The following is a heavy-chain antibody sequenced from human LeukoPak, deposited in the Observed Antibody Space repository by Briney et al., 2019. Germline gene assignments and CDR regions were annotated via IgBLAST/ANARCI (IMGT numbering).Heavy chain of an antibody. Sequence: PGGSLRLSCAASAISFKNYPIHWVRRAPGRGLEWVAIISHDGGNTYYADSVKGRFSISRDNSKNTVSLQMNSLRTEDTAVFYCASGPSTGVHRGYIVSWGQGTLVTVSS. V-gene: IGHV3-30-3*01. J-gene: IGHJ4*02. CDR2: ISHDGGNT. CDR3: ASGPSTGVHRGYIVS. D-gene: IGHD1-1*01. CDR1: AISFKNYP.